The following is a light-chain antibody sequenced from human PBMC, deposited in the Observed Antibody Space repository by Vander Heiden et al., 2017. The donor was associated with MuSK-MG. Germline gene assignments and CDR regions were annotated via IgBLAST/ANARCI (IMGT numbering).Light chain of an antibody. CDR1: QRIRTY. CDR3: QESDSTRRT. CDR2: AAS. V-gene: IGKV1-39*01. Sequence: IQITHSPSSLSASVGDRVTITCRAIQRIRTYLNWYKQKPGKAPKLLIYAASSLQSGVPSRFTGRGYGTDFTLTITSLQPEEFATDYSQESDSTRRTFGQGTKVEIK. J-gene: IGKJ1*01.